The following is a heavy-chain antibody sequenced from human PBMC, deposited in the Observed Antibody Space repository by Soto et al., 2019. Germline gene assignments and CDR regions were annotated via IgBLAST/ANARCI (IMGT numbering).Heavy chain of an antibody. CDR1: GYDFTAYG. CDR2: VSAYNART. V-gene: IGHV1-18*01. Sequence: ASVKVSCKGSGYDFTAYGISWVRQAPGQGLEWLGWVSAYNARTDYSPKVQNRVTMTTETSATTVYMELRSLRSDDTAMYYCAKEGGLSGSYYISSSYYFDYWGQGTLVTVSS. CDR3: AKEGGLSGSYYISSSYYFDY. D-gene: IGHD1-26*01. J-gene: IGHJ4*02.